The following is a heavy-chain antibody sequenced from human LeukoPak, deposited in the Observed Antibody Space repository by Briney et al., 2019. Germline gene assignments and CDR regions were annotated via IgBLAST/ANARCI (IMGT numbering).Heavy chain of an antibody. CDR1: GYTFTSYY. V-gene: IGHV1-46*01. D-gene: IGHD2-21*02. J-gene: IGHJ2*01. Sequence: ASVKVTCKASGYTFTSYYMHWVRQAPGQGLEWMGIINPSGGSTSYAQKFQGRVTMTRDTSTSTVYMELSSLRSEDTAVYYCARDRGSKRVAYCGGDCYIGYFDLWGRGTLVTVSS. CDR3: ARDRGSKRVAYCGGDCYIGYFDL. CDR2: INPSGGST.